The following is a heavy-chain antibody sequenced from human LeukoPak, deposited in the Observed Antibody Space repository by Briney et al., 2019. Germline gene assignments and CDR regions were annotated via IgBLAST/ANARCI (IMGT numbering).Heavy chain of an antibody. J-gene: IGHJ3*02. V-gene: IGHV1-69*01. D-gene: IGHD2-15*01. CDR1: GGTFSSYA. CDR3: AREVYSGGSSGDAFDI. Sequence: ASVKVSCKASGGTFSSYAISWVRQAPGQGLEWMGGIIPIFGTANYAQKFQGRVAITADGSTSTAYMELSSLRSEDTAVYYCAREVYSGGSSGDAFDIWGQGTMVTVSS. CDR2: IIPIFGTA.